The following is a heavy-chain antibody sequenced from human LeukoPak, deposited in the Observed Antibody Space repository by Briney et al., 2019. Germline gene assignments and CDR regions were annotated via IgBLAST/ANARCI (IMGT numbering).Heavy chain of an antibody. J-gene: IGHJ6*02. D-gene: IGHD6-6*01. CDR2: INHSGST. V-gene: IGHV4-34*01. CDR3: ARGRETYSSSSDYYYGMDV. Sequence: TPSETLSLTCAVYGGSFSGYYWSWIRQPPGKGLEWIGEINHSGSTNYNPSLKSRVTTSVDTSKNQFSLKLSSVTAADTAVYYCARGRETYSSSSDYYYGMDVWGQGTTVTVSS. CDR1: GGSFSGYY.